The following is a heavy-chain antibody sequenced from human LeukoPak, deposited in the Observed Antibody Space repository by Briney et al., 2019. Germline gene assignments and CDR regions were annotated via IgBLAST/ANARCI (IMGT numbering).Heavy chain of an antibody. V-gene: IGHV3-11*04. Sequence: GGSLRLSCAASGFTFSDYYMSWIRQAPGKGLEWVSYISSSGSTIYYADSVKGRFTISRDNAQNSLYLQMNSLRAEDSAVYFCARAGMQYYGSGTYYNFDYWGQGTLVTVSS. J-gene: IGHJ4*02. D-gene: IGHD3-10*01. CDR2: ISSSGSTI. CDR3: ARAGMQYYGSGTYYNFDY. CDR1: GFTFSDYY.